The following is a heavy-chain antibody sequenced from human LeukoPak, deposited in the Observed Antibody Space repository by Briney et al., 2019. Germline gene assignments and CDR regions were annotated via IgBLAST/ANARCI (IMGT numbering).Heavy chain of an antibody. D-gene: IGHD2-15*01. CDR3: ARLKDIVATGHFDY. V-gene: IGHV1-46*01. Sequence: ASVKVSCKASGGTFSSYAISWVRQAPGQGLEWMGIINPSGGSTSYAQKFQGRVTMTRDTSTSTVYMELSSLRSEDTAVYYCARLKDIVATGHFDYWGQGTLVTVSS. CDR2: INPSGGST. J-gene: IGHJ4*02. CDR1: GGTFSSYA.